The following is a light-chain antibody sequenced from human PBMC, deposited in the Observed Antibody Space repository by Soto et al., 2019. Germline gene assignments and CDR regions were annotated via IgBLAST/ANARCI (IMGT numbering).Light chain of an antibody. J-gene: IGKJ3*01. CDR3: QQSYSTPLV. CDR2: AAS. Sequence: DIQMTQSPSSLSASVGDRVTITCRASQSISSYLNWYQQKPGKAPKLLIYAASSLQSGVPSRFSGSGSGTDFTLTISSPQPEDFATYYCQQSYSTPLVFGPGT. CDR1: QSISSY. V-gene: IGKV1-39*01.